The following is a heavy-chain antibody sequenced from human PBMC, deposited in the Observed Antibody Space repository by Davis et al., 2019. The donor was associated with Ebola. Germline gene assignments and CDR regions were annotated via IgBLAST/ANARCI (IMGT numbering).Heavy chain of an antibody. J-gene: IGHJ6*02. CDR2: ISYSVNT. Sequence: MPSETLSLTCTVSGGSISSGGYYWSWIRQHPGRGLEWIGYISYSVNTYYNPSLKSRVIISMDTSKNQFSLELSSVTAADTAVYYCASSSMDVWGQGTTVTVSS. CDR3: ASSSMDV. V-gene: IGHV4-31*03. CDR1: GGSISSGGYY.